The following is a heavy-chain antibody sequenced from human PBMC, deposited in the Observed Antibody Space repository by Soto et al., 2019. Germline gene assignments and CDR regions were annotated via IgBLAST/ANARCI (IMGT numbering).Heavy chain of an antibody. V-gene: IGHV1-69*13. CDR3: ARDQRDIVVVPAAIESYYGMDV. Sequence: SVKGSCKASGYTFTSYGISWVRQAPGQGLEWMGGIIPIFGTANYAQKFQGRVTITADESTSTAYMELSSLRSEDTAVYYCARDQRDIVVVPAAIESYYGMDVCGKGTTVTVSS. CDR2: IIPIFGTA. CDR1: GYTFTSYG. J-gene: IGHJ6*04. D-gene: IGHD2-2*02.